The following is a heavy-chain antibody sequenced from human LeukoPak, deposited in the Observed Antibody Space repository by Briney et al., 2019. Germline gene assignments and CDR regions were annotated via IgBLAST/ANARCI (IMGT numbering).Heavy chain of an antibody. D-gene: IGHD3-22*01. V-gene: IGHV4-34*01. CDR3: ARDGYSYDFDY. CDR1: GGSFSGYY. Sequence: SETLSLTCAVYGGSFSGYYWSWIRQPPGKGLEWIGEINHSGSTNYNPSLKSRVTISVDTSKNQFSLKLSSVTAADTAVYYCARDGYSYDFDYWGQGTLVTVSS. CDR2: INHSGST. J-gene: IGHJ4*02.